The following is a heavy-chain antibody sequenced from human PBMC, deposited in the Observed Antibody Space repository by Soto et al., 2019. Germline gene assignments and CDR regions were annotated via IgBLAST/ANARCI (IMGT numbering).Heavy chain of an antibody. J-gene: IGHJ6*02. Sequence: ASVKVSCKASGYTFTSYGISWVRQALGQGLEWMGWISAYNGNTNYAQKLQGRVTMTTDTSASTAYMELRSLRSDDTAVYYCARIGKGDRYYGMDVWGQGTTVTVSS. CDR1: GYTFTSYG. V-gene: IGHV1-18*01. D-gene: IGHD1-26*01. CDR2: ISAYNGNT. CDR3: ARIGKGDRYYGMDV.